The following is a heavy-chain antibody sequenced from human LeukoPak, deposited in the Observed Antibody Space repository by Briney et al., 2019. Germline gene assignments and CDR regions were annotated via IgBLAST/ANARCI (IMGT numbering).Heavy chain of an antibody. J-gene: IGHJ4*02. D-gene: IGHD5-12*01. CDR1: GFTLSRYA. CDR3: SVAYGGYDWAGGFDY. Sequence: GGSLRLSCAASGFTLSRYALHWVRQAPGKGLEYVSSISTNGGSTYYANSVKGRFTISRDNSKNTLFLQLGILKAEDMAVYYCSVAYGGYDWAGGFDYWGQGTLVTVSS. CDR2: ISTNGGST. V-gene: IGHV3-64*01.